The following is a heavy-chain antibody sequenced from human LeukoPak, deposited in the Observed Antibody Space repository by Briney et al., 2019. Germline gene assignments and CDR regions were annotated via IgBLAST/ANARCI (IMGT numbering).Heavy chain of an antibody. V-gene: IGHV3-7*01. CDR3: ARARWYFHF. CDR1: GFTFGTYW. CDR2: IKPDGSEI. Sequence: PGGSLRLSCAASGFTFGTYWMSWVRQAPGKGLEWVANIKPDGSEIYHVDSVRGRFTISRDNAEDSLYLQMNSLRVEDTAVYYCARARWYFHFWGRGTLVTVSS. J-gene: IGHJ2*01.